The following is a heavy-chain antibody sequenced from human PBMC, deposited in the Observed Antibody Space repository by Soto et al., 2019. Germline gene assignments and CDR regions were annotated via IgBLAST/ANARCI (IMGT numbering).Heavy chain of an antibody. CDR1: NFVFSVYS. V-gene: IGHV3-30-3*01. Sequence: GGSLRLSCTASNFVFSVYSLHWVRQAPGKGLEWVALISYDGGNKYYADSVKGRFTISRDNSKNTLYLQMNSLRREDTAVYYCARDKDQYDFWGGPLDSWGQGTLVTVSS. CDR3: ARDKDQYDFWGGPLDS. J-gene: IGHJ4*02. D-gene: IGHD3-3*01. CDR2: ISYDGGNK.